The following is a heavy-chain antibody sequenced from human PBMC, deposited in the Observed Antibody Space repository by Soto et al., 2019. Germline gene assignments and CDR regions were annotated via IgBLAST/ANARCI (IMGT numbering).Heavy chain of an antibody. J-gene: IGHJ5*02. V-gene: IGHV1-2*02. Sequence: AASVKVSCKASGYTFTGYYMHWVRQAPGQGLEWMGWINPNSGGTNYAQKFQGRVTMTRDTSIITAYMELSRLRSDDTAVYYCARAGYSSSWSNWFDTWGQGTLVTVSS. D-gene: IGHD6-13*01. CDR2: INPNSGGT. CDR1: GYTFTGYY. CDR3: ARAGYSSSWSNWFDT.